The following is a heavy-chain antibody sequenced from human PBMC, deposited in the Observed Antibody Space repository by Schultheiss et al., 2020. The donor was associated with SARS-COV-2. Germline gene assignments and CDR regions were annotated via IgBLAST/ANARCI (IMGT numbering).Heavy chain of an antibody. V-gene: IGHV3-23*01. J-gene: IGHJ6*02. CDR3: AKDLYWHIVVVTNMDV. CDR2: ISGSGGST. D-gene: IGHD2-21*02. CDR1: GFTFDDYA. Sequence: GGSLRLSCAASGFTFDDYAMHWVRQAPGKGLEWVSGISGSGGSTYYADSVKGRFTISRDNAKNSLYLQMNSLRAEDTAVYYCAKDLYWHIVVVTNMDVWGQGTTVTVSS.